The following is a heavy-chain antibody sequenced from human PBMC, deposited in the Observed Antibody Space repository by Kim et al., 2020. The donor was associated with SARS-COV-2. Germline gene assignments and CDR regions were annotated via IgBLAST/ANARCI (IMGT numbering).Heavy chain of an antibody. CDR1: GFTFSNFG. V-gene: IGHV3-33*08. J-gene: IGHJ4*02. CDR2: IWFDGSNE. D-gene: IGHD2-2*01. CDR3: ARGLSESNYFDY. Sequence: GGSLRLSCAASGFTFSNFGMHWVRQAPGKGLEWVAVIWFDGSNENYADSVKGRFTISRDNSKNTLYLQMNSLRAEDTAVFYCARGLSESNYFDYWGQGTLVTVSS.